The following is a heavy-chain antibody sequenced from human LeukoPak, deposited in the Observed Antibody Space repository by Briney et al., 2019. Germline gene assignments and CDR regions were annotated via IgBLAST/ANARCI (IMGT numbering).Heavy chain of an antibody. CDR3: ARERIRFCSGGTCYSDSTFDY. CDR2: ITSSGSSI. V-gene: IGHV3-48*01. D-gene: IGHD2-15*01. J-gene: IGHJ4*02. CDR1: GFTFSNYN. Sequence: PGGSLRLSCAASGFTFSNYNMNWVRQAPGKGLEWFSYITSSGSSIYYADSVKGRFTISRDNAKNSLYLQMSSLRAEDTAIYYCARERIRFCSGGTCYSDSTFDYWGQGTLVTVSS.